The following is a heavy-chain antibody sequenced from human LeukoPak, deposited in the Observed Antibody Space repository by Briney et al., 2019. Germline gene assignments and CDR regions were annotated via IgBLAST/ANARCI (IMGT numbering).Heavy chain of an antibody. CDR2: ITSNGDST. CDR1: GFIFSREV. J-gene: IGHJ4*02. CDR3: VRDYSGTHSFDY. D-gene: IGHD1-26*01. V-gene: IGHV3-64*02. Sequence: GGSLRLSCAASGFIFSREVMHWVRQAPGKGLEYVSTITSNGDSTYDAESVKGRFTISRDNSKDTLYLQMGSLRVEDTAVYYCVRDYSGTHSFDYWGQRTLVTVSS.